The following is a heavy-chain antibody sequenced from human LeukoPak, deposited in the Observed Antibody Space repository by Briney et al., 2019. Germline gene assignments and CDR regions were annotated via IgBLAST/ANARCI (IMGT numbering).Heavy chain of an antibody. J-gene: IGHJ5*02. CDR2: ISAYNGNT. CDR3: ARVFGYSSGWYGPYNWFDP. CDR1: GYTFTSYG. Sequence: ASVKVSCKASGYTFTSYGISWVRQAPGQGLEWMGWISAYNGNTNYAQELQGRVTMTTDTSTSTAYMELRSLRSDDTAVYYCARVFGYSSGWYGPYNWFDPWGQGTLVTVSS. D-gene: IGHD6-19*01. V-gene: IGHV1-18*01.